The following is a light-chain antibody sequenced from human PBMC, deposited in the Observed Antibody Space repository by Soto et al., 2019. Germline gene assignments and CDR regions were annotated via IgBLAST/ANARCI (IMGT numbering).Light chain of an antibody. CDR1: QSFLYSSNNKNY. CDR2: LAS. V-gene: IGKV4-1*01. CDR3: QQYYSTPIT. Sequence: DIVMTQSPDSLAVSLGERAAINCKSSQSFLYSSNNKNYLTWYQQQPGQPPKLLIYLASTRESGVPDRFSGSGSGTDFTLTISSLQAEDVAVYYCQQYYSTPITFGQGKRLEIK. J-gene: IGKJ5*01.